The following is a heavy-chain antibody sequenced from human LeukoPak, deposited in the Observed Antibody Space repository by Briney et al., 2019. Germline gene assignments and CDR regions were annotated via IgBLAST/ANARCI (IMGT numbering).Heavy chain of an antibody. D-gene: IGHD3-10*01. J-gene: IGHJ3*02. V-gene: IGHV1-46*01. CDR2: INPSGGST. CDR1: GYTFTSYY. CDR3: ASTMVRGVGAFDI. Sequence: ASVKVSCKASGYTFTSYYMHWVRQAPGQGLEWMGIINPSGGSTSYAQKFQGRVTMTRDMSTSTVYMELSSLRSDDTAVYYCASTMVRGVGAFDIWGQGTMVTVSS.